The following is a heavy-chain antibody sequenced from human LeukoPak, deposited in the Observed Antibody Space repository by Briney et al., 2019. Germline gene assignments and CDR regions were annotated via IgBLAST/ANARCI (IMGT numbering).Heavy chain of an antibody. J-gene: IGHJ2*01. CDR2: MYSSGRT. CDR1: GGSIITHY. D-gene: IGHD3-10*01. Sequence: PSETLSLTCTVSGGSIITHYWSWIRQPAGKGLEWIGRMYSSGRTNYNPSLQSRVTTSVDTSKNQFSLKLTSVTAADTAVYYCARGPGSHYNTYWYFDLWGRGTLVTVSS. V-gene: IGHV4-4*07. CDR3: ARGPGSHYNTYWYFDL.